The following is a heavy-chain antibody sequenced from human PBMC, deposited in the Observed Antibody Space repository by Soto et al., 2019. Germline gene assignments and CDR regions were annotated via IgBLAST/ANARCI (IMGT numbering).Heavy chain of an antibody. Sequence: QVQLVQSGAEVKKPGSSVKVSCKAPGGTFSNYGITRVRQAPGQGLEWMGGILPIFGTTSVAQKFRGRVTITADEPTSTAYMELSSLRSEDTALYYCARNDRFRTAMDLSYLDSWGPGTLVTVSS. CDR2: ILPIFGTT. D-gene: IGHD5-18*01. CDR3: ARNDRFRTAMDLSYLDS. CDR1: GGTFSNYG. J-gene: IGHJ4*02. V-gene: IGHV1-69*01.